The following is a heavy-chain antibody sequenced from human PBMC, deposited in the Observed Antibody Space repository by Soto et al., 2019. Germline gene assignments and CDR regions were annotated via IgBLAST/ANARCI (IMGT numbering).Heavy chain of an antibody. Sequence: GASVKVSCKASGGTFSSYAISWVRQSPGQGLEWMGGIIPIFGTANYAQKFQGRVTITADESTSTAYMELRSLRSDDTAVYYCARDRVTIFGVPQGNWFDPWGQGTLVTVSS. CDR1: GGTFSSYA. V-gene: IGHV1-69*13. CDR2: IIPIFGTA. D-gene: IGHD3-3*01. CDR3: ARDRVTIFGVPQGNWFDP. J-gene: IGHJ5*02.